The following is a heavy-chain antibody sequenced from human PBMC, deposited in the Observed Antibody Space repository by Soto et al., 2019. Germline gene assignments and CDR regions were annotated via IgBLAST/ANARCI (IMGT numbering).Heavy chain of an antibody. Sequence: QVQLVQSGAEVKKPGSSVKVSCKASGGTFSSYTISWVRQAPGQGLEWMGRIIPTLGIANYAQKFQGRVTITADKSTSTAYMELSSLRSEDTAVYYCASRSAAGAFDIWGQGTMVTVSS. D-gene: IGHD2-2*01. CDR2: IIPTLGIA. CDR1: GGTFSSYT. CDR3: ASRSAAGAFDI. V-gene: IGHV1-69*02. J-gene: IGHJ3*02.